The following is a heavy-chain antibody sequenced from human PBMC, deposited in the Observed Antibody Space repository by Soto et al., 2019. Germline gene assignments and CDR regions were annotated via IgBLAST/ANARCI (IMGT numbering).Heavy chain of an antibody. V-gene: IGHV4-39*01. Sequence: SETLSLTCTVSGASISSSGKYWGWIRQPPGKGLEWIGSIYYSGRTYYNPSLKSRVTISVDTSKNQFSLKLSSVTAADTAVYYCARQYCTSTSCWYYFDYWGQGTLVTVSS. CDR3: ARQYCTSTSCWYYFDY. J-gene: IGHJ4*02. CDR1: GASISSSGKY. D-gene: IGHD2-2*01. CDR2: IYYSGRT.